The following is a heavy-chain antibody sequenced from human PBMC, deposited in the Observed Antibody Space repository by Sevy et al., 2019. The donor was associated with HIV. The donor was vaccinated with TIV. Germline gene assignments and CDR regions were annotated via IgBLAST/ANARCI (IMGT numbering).Heavy chain of an antibody. Sequence: GGSLRLSCTASGFTFNSHWMSWVRQAPGKGLEWVANIKQDGSVKYYVDSVKGRFTISRDNAKNSLYLQMNSLRVEDTAVYYCARSIAGATSYWGQGTLVTVSS. CDR1: GFTFNSHW. D-gene: IGHD3-16*01. J-gene: IGHJ4*02. CDR3: ARSIAGATSY. V-gene: IGHV3-7*01. CDR2: IKQDGSVK.